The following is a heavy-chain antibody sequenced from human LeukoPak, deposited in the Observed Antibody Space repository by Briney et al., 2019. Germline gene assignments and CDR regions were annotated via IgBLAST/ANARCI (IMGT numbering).Heavy chain of an antibody. J-gene: IGHJ3*02. CDR1: GFTFSSYS. CDR3: ARDFARIAAFDI. V-gene: IGHV3-21*01. CDR2: ISSSSSYI. Sequence: GGSLRLSCAASGFTFSSYSMNWVRQAPGKGLEWVSSISSSSSYIYYADSVKGRFTISRDNAKNSLYLQMNSLRAEDTAVYYCARDFARIAAFDIWGQGTMVTVSS.